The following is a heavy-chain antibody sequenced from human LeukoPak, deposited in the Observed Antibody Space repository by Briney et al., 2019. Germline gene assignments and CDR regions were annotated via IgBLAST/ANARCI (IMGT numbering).Heavy chain of an antibody. J-gene: IGHJ4*02. V-gene: IGHV3-48*02. CDR2: ISSSGSTK. Sequence: PGGSLRLSCEASGFTFNSNSMNWVRQAPGRGLEGVSYISSSGSTKDYADSVKGRFTISRDNAKNLLFLEMNSLRDEDTAVYYCARDKRQKSGPKRYFDYWGQGTLVTASS. CDR1: GFTFNSNS. CDR3: ARDKRQKSGPKRYFDY. D-gene: IGHD3-10*01.